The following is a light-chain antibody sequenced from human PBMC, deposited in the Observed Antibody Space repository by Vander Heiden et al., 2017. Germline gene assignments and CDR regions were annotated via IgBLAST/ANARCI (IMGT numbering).Light chain of an antibody. CDR2: GAT. CDR1: QRVSTT. CDR3: RQHNNWPRT. J-gene: IGKJ1*01. V-gene: IGKV3-15*01. Sequence: EIVMTQSLATLSVSPRDRAPLSCRASQRVSTTLAGSQQKPGQAPRLLIYGATTRATSIPARFSGSGSGTEFTLTISSLQAEDFAVYFWRQHNNWPRTFGQGTKVEIK.